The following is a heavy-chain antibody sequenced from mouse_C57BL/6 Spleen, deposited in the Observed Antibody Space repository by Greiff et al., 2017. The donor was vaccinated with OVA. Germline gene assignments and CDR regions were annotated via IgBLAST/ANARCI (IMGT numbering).Heavy chain of an antibody. D-gene: IGHD1-1*01. CDR2: IHPNSGST. CDR1: GYTFTSYW. Sequence: VQLQQPGAELVKPGASVKLSCKASGYTFTSYWMHWVKQRPGQGLEWIGMIHPNSGSTNYNEKFKSKATLTVDKSSSTAYMQLSSLTSEDSAVYYCAKGAITTVVATDYFDYWGQGTTLTVSS. J-gene: IGHJ2*01. V-gene: IGHV1-64*01. CDR3: AKGAITTVVATDYFDY.